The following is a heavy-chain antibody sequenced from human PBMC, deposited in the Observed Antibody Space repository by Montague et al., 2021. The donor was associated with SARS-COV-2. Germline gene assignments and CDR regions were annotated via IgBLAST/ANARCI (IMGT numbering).Heavy chain of an antibody. CDR3: ASPNSGRWYSFDY. V-gene: IGHV4-39*01. CDR2: MAFSGRT. D-gene: IGHD4-23*01. J-gene: IGHJ4*02. Sequence: SETLSLTCTVSGDSISSSRYFWGWLGQPPGKGLDWIGSMAFSGRTYYNPSVGSRVTIYVDKSKNQISLKLSSVTAADTAVDYCASPNSGRWYSFDYWGQGTLVTASS. CDR1: GDSISSSRYF.